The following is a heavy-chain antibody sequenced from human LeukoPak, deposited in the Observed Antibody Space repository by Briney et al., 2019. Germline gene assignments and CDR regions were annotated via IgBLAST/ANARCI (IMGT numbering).Heavy chain of an antibody. CDR2: INPSGGST. D-gene: IGHD6-19*01. J-gene: IGHJ4*02. V-gene: IGHV1-46*01. Sequence: ASVKVSCKASGYTFTSYYMHWVRQAPGQGLEWMGIINPSGGSTSYAQKLQGRVTMTTDTSTSTAYMELRSLRSDDTAVYYCARDGSLAVAANDYWGQGTLVTVSS. CDR1: GYTFTSYY. CDR3: ARDGSLAVAANDY.